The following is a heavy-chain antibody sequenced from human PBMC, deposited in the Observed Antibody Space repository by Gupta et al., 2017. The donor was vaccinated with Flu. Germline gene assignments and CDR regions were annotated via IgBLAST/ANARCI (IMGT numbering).Heavy chain of an antibody. D-gene: IGHD2-21*02. J-gene: IGHJ6*02. CDR3: AKKAYCGGDCRIPYYYGMDV. V-gene: IGHV3-23*01. Sequence: VRQAPGKGLEWVSAISGSGGITYYAESVKGRFTIARDNSKNTLYLQMNSLRAEDTAVYYCAKKAYCGGDCRIPYYYGMDVWGHGTTVTVSS. CDR2: ISGSGGIT.